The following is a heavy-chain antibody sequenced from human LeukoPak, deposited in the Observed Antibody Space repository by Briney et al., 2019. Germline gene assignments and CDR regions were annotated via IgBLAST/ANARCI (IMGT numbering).Heavy chain of an antibody. Sequence: SMKVSCRVSGYTLIELSMHWVRQAPGKGLEWMGGFDPEDGETIYAQKYQGRVTMTEDTSTDTAYMELSSLRSEDTAVYYCATCLRGSNSWTAFHYWGQGALVTVSS. D-gene: IGHD2-2*01. CDR2: FDPEDGET. J-gene: IGHJ4*02. CDR3: ATCLRGSNSWTAFHY. CDR1: GYTLIELS. V-gene: IGHV1-24*01.